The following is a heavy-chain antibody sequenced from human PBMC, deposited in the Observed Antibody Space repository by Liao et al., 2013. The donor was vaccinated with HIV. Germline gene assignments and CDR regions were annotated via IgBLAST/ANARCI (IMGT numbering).Heavy chain of an antibody. D-gene: IGHD2-2*01. CDR1: GGSISSYW. V-gene: IGHV4-59*12. CDR2: INHSGSA. Sequence: QVHLQESGPGLVKPSETLSLTCTVSGGSISSYWWSWIRQPPGKGLEWIGEINHSGSANYNPSLKSRVTISVDTSKNQFSLKLSSVTAADTAVYYCATNGQLLPRYYYYMDVWGKGTTVTVSS. J-gene: IGHJ6*03. CDR3: ATNGQLLPRYYYYMDV.